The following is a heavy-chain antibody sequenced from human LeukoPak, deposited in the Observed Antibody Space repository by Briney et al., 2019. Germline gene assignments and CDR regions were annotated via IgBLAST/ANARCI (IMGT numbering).Heavy chain of an antibody. J-gene: IGHJ6*02. CDR1: GFTFDDYA. CDR3: AKDIGIYYYYYGMDV. CDR2: ISGDGGST. V-gene: IGHV3-43*02. Sequence: GGSLRLSCAASGFTFDDYAMHWVRQAPGKGLEWVSLISGDGGSTYYADSVKGRFTISRDNSKNSLYLQMNSLRTEDTALYYCAKDIGIYYYYYGMDVWGQGTTVTVSS.